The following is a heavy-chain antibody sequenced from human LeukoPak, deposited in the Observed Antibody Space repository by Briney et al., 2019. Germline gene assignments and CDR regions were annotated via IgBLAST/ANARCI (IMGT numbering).Heavy chain of an antibody. J-gene: IGHJ6*02. CDR2: ISYDGSNK. D-gene: IGHD3-9*01. V-gene: IGHV3-30*04. Sequence: GGSLRLSCAASGFTFSSYAMHWVRQAPGKGLEWVAVISYDGSNKYYADSVKGRFTISRDNSKNTLYLQMNSLRAEDTAVYYCARDITIFPGYYYGMDVWGQGTTVTVSS. CDR1: GFTFSSYA. CDR3: ARDITIFPGYYYGMDV.